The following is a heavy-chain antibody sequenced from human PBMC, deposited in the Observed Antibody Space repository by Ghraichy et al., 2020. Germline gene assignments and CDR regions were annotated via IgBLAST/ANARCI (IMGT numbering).Heavy chain of an antibody. CDR1: GFTFSRYA. D-gene: IGHD3-3*01. CDR2: ISGSGDST. J-gene: IGHJ4*02. V-gene: IGHV3-23*01. CDR3: AKVFWSGYYFDY. Sequence: GGSLRLSCAASGFTFSRYAMSWVRQAPGKGLEWVSSISGSGDSTYYADSVKGRFTISRDNSKNTLYLQMNSLRAEDTAVYYCAKVFWSGYYFDYWGQGTLVTVSS.